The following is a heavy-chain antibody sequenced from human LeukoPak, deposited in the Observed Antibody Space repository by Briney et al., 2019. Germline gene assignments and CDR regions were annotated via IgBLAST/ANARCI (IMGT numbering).Heavy chain of an antibody. D-gene: IGHD5-18*01. Sequence: GGSLRLSSAASGFTFNIYAMHWVRQAPGQGLEWVAIIYYDGSVIYYADSVKGRFTISRDNSKNAVYLLMNRLRADDTAVYYCARGGGVDAAMALDYWGQRTLVAVSS. CDR1: GFTFNIYA. V-gene: IGHV3-33*01. CDR2: IYYDGSVI. J-gene: IGHJ4*02. CDR3: ARGGGVDAAMALDY.